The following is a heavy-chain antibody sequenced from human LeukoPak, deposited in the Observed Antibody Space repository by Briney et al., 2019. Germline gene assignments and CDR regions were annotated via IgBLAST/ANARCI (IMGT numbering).Heavy chain of an antibody. CDR1: GYTFTGYY. J-gene: IGHJ6*02. D-gene: IGHD1-14*01. Sequence: GASVKVSCKASGYTFTGYYIHWVRQDPGQGLEWMGRINPSSGGTNYAQKFQGTVTMTRDTSISTAYMELSRLRSDDTAVYYCARKPEGMDVWGQGTTVTVSS. V-gene: IGHV1-2*06. CDR3: ARKPEGMDV. CDR2: INPSSGGT.